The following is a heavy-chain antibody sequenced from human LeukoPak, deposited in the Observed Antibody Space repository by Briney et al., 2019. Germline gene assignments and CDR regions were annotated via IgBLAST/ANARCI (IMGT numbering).Heavy chain of an antibody. J-gene: IGHJ5*02. CDR3: AGAPTYYDILTGYYSPWFDP. V-gene: IGHV4-61*02. D-gene: IGHD3-9*01. Sequence: SETLSLTCTVSGASVSRGSYYWNWIRQPAGKGLEWIGRIYTSGSTNYNPSLKNRFTISLDTSKNRFSLKLSSVTAADTAVYYCAGAPTYYDILTGYYSPWFDPWGQGTLVTVSS. CDR2: IYTSGST. CDR1: GASVSRGSYY.